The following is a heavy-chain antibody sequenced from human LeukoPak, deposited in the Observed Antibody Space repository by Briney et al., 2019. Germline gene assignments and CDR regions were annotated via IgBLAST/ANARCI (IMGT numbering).Heavy chain of an antibody. D-gene: IGHD6-13*01. V-gene: IGHV3-66*01. CDR1: GFTVTSNY. Sequence: GGSLRLSCAASGFTVTSNYMSWVRQAPGKGLEWASVIYSGGSTYYSDSVKGRFTISTDNSKNTLYLQMNSLRAEDTAVYYCARGGERLAATRYWGQEPWSPSPQ. CDR2: IYSGGST. CDR3: ARGGERLAATRY. J-gene: IGHJ4*01.